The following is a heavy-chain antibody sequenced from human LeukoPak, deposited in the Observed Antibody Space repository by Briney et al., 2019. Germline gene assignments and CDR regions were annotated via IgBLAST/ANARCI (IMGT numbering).Heavy chain of an antibody. Sequence: GASVKVSCKASGYTFTSYDINWVRQATGQGLEWMGWMNPNSGNTGYAQKFQGRVTITRNTSISTAYMELSSLRSEDTAVYYCARGRVLLWFGELSNDAFDIWGQETMVTVSS. CDR1: GYTFTSYD. V-gene: IGHV1-8*03. J-gene: IGHJ3*02. CDR2: MNPNSGNT. D-gene: IGHD3-10*01. CDR3: ARGRVLLWFGELSNDAFDI.